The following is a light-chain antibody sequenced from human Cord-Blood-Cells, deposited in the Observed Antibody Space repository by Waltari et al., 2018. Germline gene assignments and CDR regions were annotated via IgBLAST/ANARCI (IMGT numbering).Light chain of an antibody. J-gene: IGLJ2*01. CDR1: SSDVGGYNY. CDR2: DVS. V-gene: IGLV2-14*01. Sequence: QSALTQPASVSGSPGQSITISCTGTSSDVGGYNYVSWYQQHPGKAPKLMIYDVSKRRSWVSNRFSGSKSGNTASLTMSGLQAEDEADYYCNSYTSSSTVVFGGGTKLTVL. CDR3: NSYTSSSTVV.